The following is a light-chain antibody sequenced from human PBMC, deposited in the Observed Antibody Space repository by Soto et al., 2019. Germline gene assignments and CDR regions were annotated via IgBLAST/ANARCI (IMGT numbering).Light chain of an antibody. CDR1: QSLLHSNGYNY. V-gene: IGKV2-28*01. CDR2: LGS. Sequence: DIVMTQSPLSLPVTPGEPASISCRSSQSLLHSNGYNYLDWYLQKPGQSPQLLIYLGSNRASGVPDRFSGSGSGTDFTLKISSVEAEDVGVYYCMQALQTPKTFGGGTKVEIK. J-gene: IGKJ4*01. CDR3: MQALQTPKT.